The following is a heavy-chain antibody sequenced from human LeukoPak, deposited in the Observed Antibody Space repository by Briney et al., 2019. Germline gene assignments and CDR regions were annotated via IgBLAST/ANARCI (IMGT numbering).Heavy chain of an antibody. CDR2: IYPGDSDT. Sequence: GESLKISCKGSGHSFTSYWIGWVRQMPGKGLEWMGIIYPGDSDTRYSPSFQGQVTISADKSISTAYLQWSSLKASDTAMYYCARRRYYDYVWGSYRAYYFDYWGQGTLVTVSS. CDR1: GHSFTSYW. J-gene: IGHJ4*02. CDR3: ARRRYYDYVWGSYRAYYFDY. V-gene: IGHV5-51*01. D-gene: IGHD3-16*02.